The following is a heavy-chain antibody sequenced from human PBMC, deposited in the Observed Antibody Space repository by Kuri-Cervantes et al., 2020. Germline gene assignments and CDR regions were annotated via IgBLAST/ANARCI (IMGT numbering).Heavy chain of an antibody. D-gene: IGHD2-15*01. J-gene: IGHJ4*02. CDR3: ARELGGGSFGI. CDR1: GGSISSSSYY. V-gene: IGHV4-39*07. Sequence: GSLRLSCTVSGGSISSSSYYWSWIRQPPGKGLEWIGEINHSGSTNYNPSLKSRVTISVDTSKNQFSLKLSSVTAADTAVYYCARELGGGSFGIWGQGTLVTVSS. CDR2: INHSGST.